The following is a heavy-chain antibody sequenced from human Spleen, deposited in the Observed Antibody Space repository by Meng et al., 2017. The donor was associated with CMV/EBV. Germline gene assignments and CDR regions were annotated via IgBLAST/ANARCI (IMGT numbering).Heavy chain of an antibody. CDR1: GFTFSNYA. V-gene: IGHV3-64*02. J-gene: IGHJ4*02. D-gene: IGHD3-3*01. Sequence: GESLKISCAASGFTFSNYAMHWVRQAPGKGLEYVSGISSNGGSTYYADPVKGRFTISRDNSKNTLYLQMGSLRAEDMAVYYCARDPRIYDFWSGYYFDYWGQGTLVTVSS. CDR3: ARDPRIYDFWSGYYFDY. CDR2: ISSNGGST.